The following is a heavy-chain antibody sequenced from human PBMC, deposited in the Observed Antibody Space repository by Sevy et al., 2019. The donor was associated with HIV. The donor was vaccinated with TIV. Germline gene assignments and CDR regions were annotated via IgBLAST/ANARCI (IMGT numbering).Heavy chain of an antibody. CDR3: ARGGGEDTRDAFDI. D-gene: IGHD3-16*01. CDR1: RGSITIGSYY. Sequence: SETLSLTCSVSRGSITIGSYYWTWIRQPAGKGLEWIGRIFPGGGTNYNPSLESRVAISVDTSKNQFSLKVYSVTAADTAVYYCARGGGEDTRDAFDIWGQGTVVTVSS. V-gene: IGHV4-61*02. CDR2: IFPGGGT. J-gene: IGHJ3*02.